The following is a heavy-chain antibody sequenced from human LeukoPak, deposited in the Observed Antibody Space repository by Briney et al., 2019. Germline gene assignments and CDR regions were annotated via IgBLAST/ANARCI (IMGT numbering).Heavy chain of an antibody. J-gene: IGHJ4*02. CDR2: MNIDGSEK. CDR1: GFTFSNYW. V-gene: IGHV3-7*01. Sequence: GGSLRLSCAASGFTFSNYWMGWVRQAPGKRLEWVANMNIDGSEKYYADSVKGRFSISRDNARNSVYLQMASLRVEDTAVYYCASSGMCGGGTCYDLYFDFWGQGTLVTVSS. D-gene: IGHD2-15*01. CDR3: ASSGMCGGGTCYDLYFDF.